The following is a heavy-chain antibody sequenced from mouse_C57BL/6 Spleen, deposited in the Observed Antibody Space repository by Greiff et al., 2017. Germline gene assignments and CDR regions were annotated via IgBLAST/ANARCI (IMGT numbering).Heavy chain of an antibody. J-gene: IGHJ3*01. CDR1: GYTFTSYD. CDR2: IYPRDGST. V-gene: IGHV1-85*01. CDR3: ARDDYGSSGGFAY. Sequence: VKLMESGPELVKPWASVKLSCKASGYTFTSYDINWVKQRPGQGLEWIGWIYPRDGSTKYNEKVKGKATLTVDTSSSTAYMELHSLTSEDSAVYVCARDDYGSSGGFAYWGQGTLVTVSA. D-gene: IGHD1-1*01.